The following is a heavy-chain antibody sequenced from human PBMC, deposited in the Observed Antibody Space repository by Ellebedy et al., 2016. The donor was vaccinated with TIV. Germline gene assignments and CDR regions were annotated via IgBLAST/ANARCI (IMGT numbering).Heavy chain of an antibody. D-gene: IGHD3-3*01. J-gene: IGHJ6*02. CDR3: ARYGRFGMDPQYYGMDV. Sequence: GESLKISCAASGFTFSNYSMNWVRQAPGKGLEWVSYISISAGIIYYADSVKGRFTISRDNALYLQMNSLRDEDTAVYYCARYGRFGMDPQYYGMDVWGRGTTVIVSS. V-gene: IGHV3-48*02. CDR1: GFTFSNYS. CDR2: ISISAGII.